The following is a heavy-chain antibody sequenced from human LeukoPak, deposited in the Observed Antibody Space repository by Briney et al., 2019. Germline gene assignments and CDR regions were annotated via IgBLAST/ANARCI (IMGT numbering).Heavy chain of an antibody. D-gene: IGHD5-18*01. Sequence: ASVKVSCKASGYTFTGYYMHWVRQAPGQGLEWMGWINPNSGGTNYAQKFQGRVTMTRDTSISTAYMELSSLRSEDTAVYYCARSDTAMVYFDYWGQGTLVTVSS. J-gene: IGHJ4*02. CDR3: ARSDTAMVYFDY. CDR1: GYTFTGYY. CDR2: INPNSGGT. V-gene: IGHV1-2*02.